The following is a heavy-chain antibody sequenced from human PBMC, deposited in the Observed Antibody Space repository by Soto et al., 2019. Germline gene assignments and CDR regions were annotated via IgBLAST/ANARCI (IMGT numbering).Heavy chain of an antibody. CDR2: IIPIFGTA. D-gene: IGHD3-22*01. CDR1: GGTFSSYA. V-gene: IGHV1-69*13. Sequence: SVKVSCKASGGTFSSYAISWVRQAPGQGLEWMGGIIPIFGTANYAQKFQGRVTITADESTSTAYMELSSLRSEDTAVYYCATGYYYDSSGYYYYYGMDVWGQGTTVTVSS. CDR3: ATGYYYDSSGYYYYYGMDV. J-gene: IGHJ6*02.